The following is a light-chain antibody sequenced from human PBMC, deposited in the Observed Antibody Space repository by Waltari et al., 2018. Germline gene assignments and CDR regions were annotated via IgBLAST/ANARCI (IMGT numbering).Light chain of an antibody. CDR3: QQYNNWPPL. J-gene: IGKJ1*01. CDR2: GAS. Sequence: IVMTQSPATLSVSPGEGATLSCRVSQSVSSNLAWYQPKPGQAPRLPIYGASTRATGLPVRFSGSGSGTEFTLTISSLQSEDFAVYYCQQYNNWPPLFGQGTKVEIK. CDR1: QSVSSN. V-gene: IGKV3-15*01.